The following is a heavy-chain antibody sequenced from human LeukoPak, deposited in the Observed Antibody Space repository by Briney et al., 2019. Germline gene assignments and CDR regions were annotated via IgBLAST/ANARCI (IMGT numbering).Heavy chain of an antibody. D-gene: IGHD2-2*01. CDR3: ARVVRVPAASNDV. V-gene: IGHV3-21*01. Sequence: PGGSLRLSCAASGFTFSSYSMNWVRQAPGKGLEWVSSISSSSSYIYYADSVKGGFTLSRDNAKKTLYMQMNRLRAEDTAVYYCARVVRVPAASNDVWGQGNTATVSS. CDR1: GFTFSSYS. J-gene: IGHJ6*02. CDR2: ISSSSSYI.